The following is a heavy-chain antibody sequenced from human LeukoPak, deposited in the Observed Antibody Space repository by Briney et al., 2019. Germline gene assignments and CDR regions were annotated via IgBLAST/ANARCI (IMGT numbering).Heavy chain of an antibody. J-gene: IGHJ6*02. D-gene: IGHD3-22*01. Sequence: GGSLRLSCAASGFTFRNYAMHWVRQAPGKGLEWVAVIWYDGSNKFYADSVKGRFTISRDNSKNTLYLQMNSLRAEDTAVYYCARDGNYYDSSGYFPASRGYYYYYGMDVWGQGTTVTVSS. CDR3: ARDGNYYDSSGYFPASRGYYYYYGMDV. CDR2: IWYDGSNK. V-gene: IGHV3-33*01. CDR1: GFTFRNYA.